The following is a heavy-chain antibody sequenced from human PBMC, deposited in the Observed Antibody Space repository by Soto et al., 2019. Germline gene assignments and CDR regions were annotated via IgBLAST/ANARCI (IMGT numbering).Heavy chain of an antibody. CDR3: AKDWYHTIDS. J-gene: IGHJ4*02. D-gene: IGHD1-20*01. V-gene: IGHV3-74*01. CDR1: GFDFSNTW. Sequence: GGSLRLSCATSGFDFSNTWIHWVRQVPGQGLVWVSRINSDGSSIIYADSVKGRFTLSRDNAKNTVHLQMSSLRVEDTAVYYCAKDWYHTIDSWGQGIPVTVSS. CDR2: INSDGSSI.